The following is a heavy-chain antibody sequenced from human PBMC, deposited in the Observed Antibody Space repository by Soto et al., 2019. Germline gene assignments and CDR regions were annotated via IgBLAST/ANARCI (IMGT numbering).Heavy chain of an antibody. V-gene: IGHV3-33*03. CDR2: IWYDGNKK. J-gene: IGHJ4*02. CDR3: VVDTSGLLDY. Sequence: PGGSLRLSCAASGFTFSSYGMHWVRQAPGKGLEWVAVIWYDGNKKYYGDSVRGRFTISRDNSKNTPYLEMNSLRAEDTAVYYCVVDTSGLLDYWGQGTLVTVSS. CDR1: GFTFSSYG. D-gene: IGHD3-22*01.